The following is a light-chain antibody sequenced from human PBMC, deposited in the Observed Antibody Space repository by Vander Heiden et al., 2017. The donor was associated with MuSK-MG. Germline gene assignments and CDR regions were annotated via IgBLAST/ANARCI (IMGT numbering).Light chain of an antibody. CDR3: HQSSSLPQT. V-gene: IGKV6-21*01. J-gene: IGKJ1*01. Sequence: EIVLSQSTEFQSVTPKEKVTITCRASQSIGSSLHWYQQKPDQAPKLLINYASQSFSGVPSRFSGSGSGPDFTLTINILEAEDAATYYCHQSSSLPQTFGQGTKVEIK. CDR2: YAS. CDR1: QSIGSS.